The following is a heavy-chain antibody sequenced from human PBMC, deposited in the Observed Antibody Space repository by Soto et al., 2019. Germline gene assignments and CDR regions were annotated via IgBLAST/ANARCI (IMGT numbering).Heavy chain of an antibody. V-gene: IGHV1-69*06. J-gene: IGHJ6*02. CDR3: ARGGLAAPYYYYYYGMDV. D-gene: IGHD6-6*01. CDR1: GGTFSSYA. CDR2: IIPIFGTA. Sequence: SVKVSCKASGGTFSSYAISWVRQAPGQGLEWMGGIIPIFGTANYAQKFQGRVTITADKSTSTAYMELSSLRSEDTAVYYCARGGLAAPYYYYYYGMDVWGQGTTVTVSS.